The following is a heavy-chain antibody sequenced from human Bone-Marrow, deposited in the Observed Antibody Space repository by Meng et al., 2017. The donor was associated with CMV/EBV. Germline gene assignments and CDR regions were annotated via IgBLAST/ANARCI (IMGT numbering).Heavy chain of an antibody. Sequence: SVKVSCKASGGTFSSYAISWVRQAPGQGLEWMGGIIPIFGTANYAQKFQGRVTITTDESTSTAYMELSSLRSEDTAVYYCARDPTKYSSSTQYAIYYYYYYGMDVWGQGTKVTVS. V-gene: IGHV1-69*05. CDR2: IIPIFGTA. CDR3: ARDPTKYSSSTQYAIYYYYYYGMDV. J-gene: IGHJ6*02. CDR1: GGTFSSYA. D-gene: IGHD6-6*01.